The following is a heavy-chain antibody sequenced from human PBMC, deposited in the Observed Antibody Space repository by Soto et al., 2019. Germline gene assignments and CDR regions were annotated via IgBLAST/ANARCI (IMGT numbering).Heavy chain of an antibody. CDR2: IRNKANTYAT. CDR3: TSHSPEDMRRS. J-gene: IGHJ4*02. V-gene: IGHV3-73*02. Sequence: EVQLVESGGGLVQPGGSLKLSCAASGFTFSGSAVHWVRQASGKGLEWVGRIRNKANTYATAYAASVKGRFTISRDDSKNTAYLQMNSLTTDDTAVYYCTSHSPEDMRRSWGLGTQATVSS. D-gene: IGHD2-15*01. CDR1: GFTFSGSA.